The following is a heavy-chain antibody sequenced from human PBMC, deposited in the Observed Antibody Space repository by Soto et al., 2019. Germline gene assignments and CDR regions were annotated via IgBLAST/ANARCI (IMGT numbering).Heavy chain of an antibody. J-gene: IGHJ4*02. V-gene: IGHV1-3*01. CDR2: INAGNGYT. CDR1: GYTFTKYA. Sequence: ASVKVSCKASGYTFTKYAMHWVRQAPGQSLEWMGYINAGNGYTQYSQKFLGRVTITRDTSASSAYMDLSSLRSEDTAVYYCARLIAVANTGNFFDYWGLGTVVTVSS. D-gene: IGHD6-19*01. CDR3: ARLIAVANTGNFFDY.